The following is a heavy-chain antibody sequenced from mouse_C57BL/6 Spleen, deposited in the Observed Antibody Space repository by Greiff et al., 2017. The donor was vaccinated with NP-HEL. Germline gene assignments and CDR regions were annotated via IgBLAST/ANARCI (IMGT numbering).Heavy chain of an antibody. J-gene: IGHJ2*01. CDR1: GYTFTGYW. V-gene: IGHV1-9*01. Sequence: QVQLQQSGAELMKPGASVKLSCKATGYTFTGYWIEWVKQRPGHGLEWIGEILPGSGSTNYNEKFKGKATFTADTSSNTAYMQLSSLTTEDSAIYYCARGDYYGSSLLYYFDYWGQGTTLTVSS. CDR3: ARGDYYGSSLLYYFDY. CDR2: ILPGSGST. D-gene: IGHD1-1*01.